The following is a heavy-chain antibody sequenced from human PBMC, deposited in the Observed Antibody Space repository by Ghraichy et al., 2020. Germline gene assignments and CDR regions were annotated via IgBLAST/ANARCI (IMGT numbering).Heavy chain of an antibody. CDR1: GGSISSGDYY. CDR2: IYYSGST. J-gene: IGHJ3*02. V-gene: IGHV4-30-4*01. CDR3: ARSDERDDAFDI. Sequence: SLNISCTVSGGSISSGDYYWSWIRQPPGKGLEWIGYIYYSGSTYYNPSLKSRVTISVDTSKNQFSLKLSSVTAADTAVYYCARSDERDDAFDIWGQGTMVTVSS.